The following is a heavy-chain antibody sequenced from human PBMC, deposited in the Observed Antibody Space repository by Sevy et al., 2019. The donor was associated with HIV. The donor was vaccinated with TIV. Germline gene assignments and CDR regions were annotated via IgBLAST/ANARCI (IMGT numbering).Heavy chain of an antibody. Sequence: GGSLRLSCTASGFTFGDYAMSWVRQAPGKGLEWVGFIRSKAYGGITEYAASVKGRFTISKDDSKSIAYLQMNSLKTEYTAVYYCTSSMVYATLYFDYWGQGTLVTVSS. J-gene: IGHJ4*02. CDR3: TSSMVYATLYFDY. V-gene: IGHV3-49*04. D-gene: IGHD2-8*01. CDR2: IRSKAYGGIT. CDR1: GFTFGDYA.